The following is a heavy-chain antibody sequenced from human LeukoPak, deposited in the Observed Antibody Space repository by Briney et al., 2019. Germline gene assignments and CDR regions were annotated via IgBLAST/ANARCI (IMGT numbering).Heavy chain of an antibody. CDR1: GYSFASYW. CDR2: IFPGNSDT. D-gene: IGHD5-18*01. J-gene: IGHJ4*02. V-gene: IGHV5-51*01. Sequence: GESLKISCEGSGYSFASYWIGWARQMPGKGLEWMAIIFPGNSDTIFSPSFKGQVKISADKSISTDYLQWRGMKASGTAVYYCVRHNNYALDYWGQGTLVAVCS. CDR3: VRHNNYALDY.